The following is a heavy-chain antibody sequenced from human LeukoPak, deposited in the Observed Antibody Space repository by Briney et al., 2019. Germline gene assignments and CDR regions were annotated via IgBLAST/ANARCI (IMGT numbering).Heavy chain of an antibody. J-gene: IGHJ4*02. Sequence: SETLSLTCTVSGGSISSSSYYWGWIRQPPGKGLEWIGSIYYSGSTYYNPSLKSRVTISVDTSKNQFSLKLSSVTAADTAVYYCARGRSVVVVTATRTFDYWGQGTLVTVSS. D-gene: IGHD2-21*02. CDR3: ARGRSVVVVTATRTFDY. V-gene: IGHV4-39*07. CDR1: GGSISSSSYY. CDR2: IYYSGST.